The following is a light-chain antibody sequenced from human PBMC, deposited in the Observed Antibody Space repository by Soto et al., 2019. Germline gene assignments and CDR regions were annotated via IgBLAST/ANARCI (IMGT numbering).Light chain of an antibody. CDR2: DAS. V-gene: IGKV1-5*01. CDR1: QSITIW. Sequence: SLTITCRASQSITIWLAWYQQKPGKAPKLLIYDASSLEGGVPSRFSGSGSGTEFTLTISGLQPDDFATYYCQQYNSFSWTFGQGTKVDIK. J-gene: IGKJ1*01. CDR3: QQYNSFSWT.